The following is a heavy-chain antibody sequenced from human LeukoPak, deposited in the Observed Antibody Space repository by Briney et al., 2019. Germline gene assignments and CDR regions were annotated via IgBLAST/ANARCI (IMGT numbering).Heavy chain of an antibody. V-gene: IGHV4-59*01. D-gene: IGHD4/OR15-4a*01. Sequence: SETLSLTCTVSGGPIGSFYWSWIRQPPGKGLEWIGYIYYSGSTNHSPSLKSRVTMSVDTSKNQFSLRLSSVTAADTAVYYCARAAETMGDAFDIWGQGTMVTVSS. CDR2: IYYSGST. CDR3: ARAAETMGDAFDI. J-gene: IGHJ3*02. CDR1: GGPIGSFY.